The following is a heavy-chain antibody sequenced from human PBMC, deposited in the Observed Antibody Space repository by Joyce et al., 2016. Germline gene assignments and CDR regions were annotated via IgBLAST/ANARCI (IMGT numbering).Heavy chain of an antibody. Sequence: QVQLQESGPGLVQPSQTLSLTCTVSVGSISSGDYYWGWVRQSPGKGLEWIGYIYFTGSNNRNTTLKSRLTISADTSENQVSLKVRSVTAADTAVYYCARGNGDFWSGYYNYFDYWGQGILVTVSS. V-gene: IGHV4-30-4*01. CDR1: VGSISSGDYY. J-gene: IGHJ4*02. CDR3: ARGNGDFWSGYYNYFDY. D-gene: IGHD3-3*01. CDR2: IYFTGSN.